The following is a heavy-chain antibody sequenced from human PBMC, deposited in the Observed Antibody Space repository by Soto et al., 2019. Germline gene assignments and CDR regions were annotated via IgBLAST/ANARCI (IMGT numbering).Heavy chain of an antibody. Sequence: ASVKVSCKASGYTFTSYAIHWVRQAPGQRLEWMGWINAGNGNTKYPQKFQGRVTITRDTSASTAYMELSSLTSEDTAVYYWAIRFGFCFDPWGQRSLDTASS. CDR2: INAGNGNT. CDR1: GYTFTSYA. J-gene: IGHJ5*02. V-gene: IGHV1-3*01. CDR3: AIRFGFCFDP. D-gene: IGHD3-3*01.